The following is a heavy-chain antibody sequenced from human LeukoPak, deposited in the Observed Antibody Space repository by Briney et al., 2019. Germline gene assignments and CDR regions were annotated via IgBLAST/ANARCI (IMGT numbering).Heavy chain of an antibody. CDR1: GGSISSGGYS. V-gene: IGHV4-30-2*01. CDR2: IYHSGST. D-gene: IGHD3-3*01. J-gene: IGHJ4*02. CDR3: ARGFFPTFFDY. Sequence: SETLFLTCAVSGGSISSGGYSWSWIRQPPGKGLEWIGYIYHSGSTSYNPSLKSRVTISIDKSKNQFSLKLSSVTAADTAVYYCARGFFPTFFDYWGQGSLVTVSS.